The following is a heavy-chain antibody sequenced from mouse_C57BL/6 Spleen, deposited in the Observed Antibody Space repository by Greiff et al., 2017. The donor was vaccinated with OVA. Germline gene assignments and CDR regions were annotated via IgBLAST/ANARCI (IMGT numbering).Heavy chain of an antibody. D-gene: IGHD2-2*01. J-gene: IGHJ3*01. V-gene: IGHV1-54*01. CDR3: ANGYPWFAY. Sequence: QVQLQQSGAELVRPGTSVKVSCKASGYAFTNYLIEWVKQRPGQGLEWIGVINPGSGGTNYNEKFKGKATLTADKSSSTACMQLSSLTSEDSAVYFCANGYPWFAYWGQGTLVTVSA. CDR1: GYAFTNYL. CDR2: INPGSGGT.